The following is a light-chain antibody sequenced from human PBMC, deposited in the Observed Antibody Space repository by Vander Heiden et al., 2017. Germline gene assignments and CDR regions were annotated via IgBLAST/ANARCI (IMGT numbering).Light chain of an antibody. J-gene: IGKJ3*01. CDR1: QSISSW. V-gene: IGKV1-5*03. Sequence: DSKMTQSPSTLSASVGDRVTITCRASQSISSWLAWYQQKPGKAPKLLIYKASSLESGVPSRFSGSGSGTEFTLTISSLQPDDFATYYCQQYNSYSPTFGPGTKVDIK. CDR2: KAS. CDR3: QQYNSYSPT.